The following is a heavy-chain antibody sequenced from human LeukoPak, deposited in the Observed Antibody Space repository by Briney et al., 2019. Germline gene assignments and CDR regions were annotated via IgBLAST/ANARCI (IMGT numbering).Heavy chain of an antibody. D-gene: IGHD3-10*01. CDR1: GFTFSSYW. CDR2: INSDGSST. Sequence: GGSLRLSCAASGFTFSSYWMHWVRQAPGKGLVWVSRINSDGSSTSYADSVKGRFTISRDNAKNTLYLQMNSLRAEDTAVYYCARDHYYGSGSYPDAFDIWGQGTMVTVSS. J-gene: IGHJ3*02. V-gene: IGHV3-74*01. CDR3: ARDHYYGSGSYPDAFDI.